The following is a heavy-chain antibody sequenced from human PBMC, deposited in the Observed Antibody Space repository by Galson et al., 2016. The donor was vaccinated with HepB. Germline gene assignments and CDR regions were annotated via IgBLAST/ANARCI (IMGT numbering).Heavy chain of an antibody. Sequence: SLRLSCAASGFTFNNYGMTWVRQAPGKGLEVVSSISRSVDSRDYADSVKGRFTISRDNSKNTLSLQMNSLRAEDTAVYYCVQGSTAPAVWGKGTTVTVSS. V-gene: IGHV3-23*01. D-gene: IGHD1-26*01. J-gene: IGHJ6*04. CDR1: GFTFNNYG. CDR3: VQGSTAPAV. CDR2: ISRSVDSR.